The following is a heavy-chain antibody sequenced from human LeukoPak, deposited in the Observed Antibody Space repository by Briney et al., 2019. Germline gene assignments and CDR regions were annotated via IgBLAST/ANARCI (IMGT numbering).Heavy chain of an antibody. D-gene: IGHD3-10*01. V-gene: IGHV4-4*02. Sequence: SGTLSLTCAVSGASISSETWWNWVRQPPGKGLEWIGEIYHGGSANYNPSLKSRVTISVDKSKNQFFLELTSVTAADTAVYYCAKHGSGSYQGYWGQGTLVTVSS. CDR3: AKHGSGSYQGY. CDR1: GASISSETW. CDR2: IYHGGSA. J-gene: IGHJ4*02.